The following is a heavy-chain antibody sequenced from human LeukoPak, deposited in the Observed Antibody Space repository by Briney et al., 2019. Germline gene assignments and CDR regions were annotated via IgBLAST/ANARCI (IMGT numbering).Heavy chain of an antibody. CDR2: IYYSGST. J-gene: IGHJ5*02. V-gene: IGHV4-59*12. Sequence: SETLSLTCTVSGGSISSYYWSWIRQPPEKGLEWIGYIYYSGSTNYNPSLKSRVTISVDTSKNQFSLKLSSVTAADTAVYYCARAGATVVTASNWFDPWGQGTLVTVSS. CDR3: ARAGATVVTASNWFDP. CDR1: GGSISSYY. D-gene: IGHD2-21*02.